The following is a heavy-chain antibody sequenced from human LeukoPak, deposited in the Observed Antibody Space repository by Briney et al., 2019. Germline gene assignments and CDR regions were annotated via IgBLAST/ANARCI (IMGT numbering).Heavy chain of an antibody. V-gene: IGHV1-69*04. J-gene: IGHJ4*02. CDR3: ARRQNGNSGNFDY. Sequence: SVKVSCKASGGTFSSYAISWVRQAPGQGLEWMGRIIPILGIANYAQKFQGRVTITADKSTSTAYMELSSLRSEDTAVYYCARRQNGNSGNFDYWGQGTLVTVSS. D-gene: IGHD2/OR15-2a*01. CDR1: GGTFSSYA. CDR2: IIPILGIA.